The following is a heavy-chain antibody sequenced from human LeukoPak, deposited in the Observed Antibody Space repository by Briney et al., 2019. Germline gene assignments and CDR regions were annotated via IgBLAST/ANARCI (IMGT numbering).Heavy chain of an antibody. D-gene: IGHD3-22*01. J-gene: IGHJ4*02. V-gene: IGHV3-21*01. CDR2: ISISSSYI. Sequence: GGSLRVSCPASGFTLSSYSMNWLRQAAGKGLEWVSSISISSSYIYYADSVKGRFTISRDNAKNSLYLQMNSLRAEDTAVYYCARDREPTYYYDSSGYPLDYWGQGTLVSVSS. CDR3: ARDREPTYYYDSSGYPLDY. CDR1: GFTLSSYS.